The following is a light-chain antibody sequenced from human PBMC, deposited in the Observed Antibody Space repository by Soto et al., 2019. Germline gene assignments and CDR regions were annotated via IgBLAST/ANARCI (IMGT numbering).Light chain of an antibody. CDR2: GSS. CDR1: QSVSNNY. V-gene: IGKV3-20*01. CDR3: QQYGSSPPYT. J-gene: IGKJ2*01. Sequence: EVVLMQSPGTLSLSPRERATLSCRASQSVSNNYFAWYQQKPGQAPRLLIFGSSDRATGIPDRFSGSGSGTDFTLTISRLEPEDFAVYYCQQYGSSPPYTFGQGTKLEIK.